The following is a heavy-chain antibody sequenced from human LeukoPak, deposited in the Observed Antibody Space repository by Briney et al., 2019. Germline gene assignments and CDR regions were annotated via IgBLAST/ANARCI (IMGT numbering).Heavy chain of an antibody. Sequence: GASVKVSCKASGYTFTSYALHWVRQAPGQRLEWMGWINAGNGNTKYSQKFQGRVTITRDTSANTAYMELSSLRSEDTAVYYCAKGAASLRFLEWLNEAWSDPWGQGTLVTVSS. D-gene: IGHD3-3*01. CDR2: INAGNGNT. J-gene: IGHJ5*02. V-gene: IGHV1-3*01. CDR3: AKGAASLRFLEWLNEAWSDP. CDR1: GYTFTSYA.